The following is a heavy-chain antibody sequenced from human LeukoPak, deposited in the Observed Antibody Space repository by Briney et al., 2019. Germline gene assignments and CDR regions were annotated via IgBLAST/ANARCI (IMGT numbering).Heavy chain of an antibody. CDR2: IYYSGST. D-gene: IGHD1-26*01. Sequence: SETLSLTCTVSGGSISSYYWSWLRQPPGKGLEWIGYIYYSGSTNYNPSLKSRVTISVDTSKNQFSLKLSSVAAADTAVYYCARDHYSGSYFDYWGQGTLVTVSS. CDR3: ARDHYSGSYFDY. J-gene: IGHJ4*02. CDR1: GGSISSYY. V-gene: IGHV4-59*01.